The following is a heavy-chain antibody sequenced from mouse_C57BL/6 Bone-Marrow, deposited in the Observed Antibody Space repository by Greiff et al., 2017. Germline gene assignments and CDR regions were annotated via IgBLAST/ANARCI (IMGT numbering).Heavy chain of an antibody. D-gene: IGHD2-12*01. Sequence: EVKLVESGAELVRPGASVKLSCTASGFNIKDDYMHWVKQRPEQGLEWIGWIDPENGDTEYASKFQGKATITADTSSNTAYLQLSSLTSEDTAVYYCTTDSLYYYAMDYWGQGTSVTVSS. J-gene: IGHJ4*01. CDR1: GFNIKDDY. CDR2: IDPENGDT. CDR3: TTDSLYYYAMDY. V-gene: IGHV14-4*01.